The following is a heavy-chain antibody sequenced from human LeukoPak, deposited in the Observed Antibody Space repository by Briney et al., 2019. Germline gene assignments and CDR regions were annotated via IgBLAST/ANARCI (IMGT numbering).Heavy chain of an antibody. Sequence: SETLSVTCTGSGGSISSYYWSWIRQPAGKGLEWIGRIYISGSTNYNPSLKSRVTMSVDTSKNQFSLKLSSVTAADTAVYYCARDRGTWNDDGFDYWGQGTLVTVSS. D-gene: IGHD1-1*01. CDR1: GGSISSYY. CDR2: IYISGST. CDR3: ARDRGTWNDDGFDY. V-gene: IGHV4-4*07. J-gene: IGHJ4*01.